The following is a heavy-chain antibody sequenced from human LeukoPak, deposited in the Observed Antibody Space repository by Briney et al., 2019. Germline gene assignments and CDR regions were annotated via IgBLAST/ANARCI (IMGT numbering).Heavy chain of an antibody. CDR2: IIPIFGTA. CDR3: ARGTVGGHYYDSSGYEPNDY. V-gene: IGHV1-69*13. Sequence: GASVKVSCKASGGTFSSYAISWARQAPGQGLEWMGGIIPIFGTANYAQKFQGRVTITADESTSTAYMELSSLRSEDTAVYYCARGTVGGHYYDSSGYEPNDYWGQGTLVTVSS. CDR1: GGTFSSYA. D-gene: IGHD3-22*01. J-gene: IGHJ4*02.